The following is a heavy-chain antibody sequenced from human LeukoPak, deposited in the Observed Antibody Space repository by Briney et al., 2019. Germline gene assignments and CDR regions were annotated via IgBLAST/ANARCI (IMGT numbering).Heavy chain of an antibody. CDR2: IYYSGST. CDR3: ARVPSHYYDSSGYSSYYFDY. CDR1: GGSISSGYYY. D-gene: IGHD3-22*01. Sequence: SQTLSLTCTVSGGSISSGYYYWSWIRQPPGKGLEWIGYIYYSGSTYYNPSLKSRVTISVDTSKIQFSLKLSSVAAADTAVYYCARVPSHYYDSSGYSSYYFDYWGQGTPVTVSS. V-gene: IGHV4-30-4*08. J-gene: IGHJ4*02.